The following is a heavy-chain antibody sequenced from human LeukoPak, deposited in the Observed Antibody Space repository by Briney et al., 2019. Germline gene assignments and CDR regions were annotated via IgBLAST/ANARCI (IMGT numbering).Heavy chain of an antibody. Sequence: GGSLRLPCAASGFTFSGSAMHWVRQASGKGLEWVGRIRSKANSYATAYAASVKGRFTISRDDSKNTAYLQMNSLKTEDTAVYYCTRWGSDTAMVTGLNYWGQGTLVTASS. D-gene: IGHD5-18*01. CDR2: IRSKANSYAT. J-gene: IGHJ4*02. CDR3: TRWGSDTAMVTGLNY. CDR1: GFTFSGSA. V-gene: IGHV3-73*01.